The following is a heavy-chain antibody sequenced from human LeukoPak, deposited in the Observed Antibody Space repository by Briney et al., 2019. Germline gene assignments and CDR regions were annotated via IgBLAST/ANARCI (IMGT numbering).Heavy chain of an antibody. CDR2: IYYSGNT. J-gene: IGHJ4*02. CDR1: GGSISSYY. D-gene: IGHD2-15*01. CDR3: ATAPGGSYPYYFDH. V-gene: IGHV4-59*01. Sequence: SETLSLTCTVSGGSISSYYWSWIRQPPGKGLEWIGYIYYSGNTNYNPSLKSRFTMSVDTSRNQFSLKLTSVTAADTAVYYCATAPGGSYPYYFDHWGQGTLVTVSS.